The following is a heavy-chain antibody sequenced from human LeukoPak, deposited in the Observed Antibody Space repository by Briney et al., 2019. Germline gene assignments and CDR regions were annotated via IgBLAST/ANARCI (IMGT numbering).Heavy chain of an antibody. V-gene: IGHV1-46*01. CDR2: INPSGGST. J-gene: IGHJ4*02. D-gene: IGHD3-10*01. Sequence: ASVKVSCKASGYTFTSYYMHWVRQAPGQGLEWMGIINPSGGSTSYAQEFQGRVTMTRDMSTSTDYMELSSLRSEDTAVYYCARAPRLYGSGSYLIDYWGQGTLVTVSS. CDR1: GYTFTSYY. CDR3: ARAPRLYGSGSYLIDY.